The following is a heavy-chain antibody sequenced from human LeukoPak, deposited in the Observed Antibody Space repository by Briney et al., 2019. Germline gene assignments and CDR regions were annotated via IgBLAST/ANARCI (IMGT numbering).Heavy chain of an antibody. CDR2: ISSSGSTI. V-gene: IGHV3-48*03. J-gene: IGHJ6*04. Sequence: GGPLRIPCAPSGFPFSSYEMNWVRQAPGKGLEWVSYISSSGSTIYYADSVKGRFTISRDNAKNSLYLQMNSLRAEDTAVYYCAELGITMIGGVWGKGTTVTISS. D-gene: IGHD3-10*02. CDR3: AELGITMIGGV. CDR1: GFPFSSYE.